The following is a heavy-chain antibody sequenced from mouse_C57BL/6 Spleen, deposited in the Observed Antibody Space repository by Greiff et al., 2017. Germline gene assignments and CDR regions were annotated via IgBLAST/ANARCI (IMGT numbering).Heavy chain of an antibody. CDR1: GYTFTSYW. CDR2: IDPSDSYT. V-gene: IGHV1-69*01. CDR3: ARRGDITTVVAPFDY. J-gene: IGHJ2*01. D-gene: IGHD1-1*01. Sequence: QVQLKQPGAELVMPGASVKLSCKASGYTFTSYWMHWVKQRPGQGLEWIGEIDPSDSYTNYNQKFKGKSTLTVDKSSSTAYMQLSSLTSEDSAVYYCARRGDITTVVAPFDYWGQGTTLTVSS.